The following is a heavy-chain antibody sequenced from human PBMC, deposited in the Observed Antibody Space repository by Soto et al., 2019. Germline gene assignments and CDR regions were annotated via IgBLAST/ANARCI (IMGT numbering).Heavy chain of an antibody. CDR3: ARASSAYYDFWSGYNLPNNWFDP. CDR1: GCTFSSYA. V-gene: IGHV1-69*06. Sequence: GASVKVSCKASGCTFSSYAISWVRQAPGQGLEWMGGIIPIFGTANYAQKFQGRVTITADKSTSTAYMELSSLRSEDTAVYYCARASSAYYDFWSGYNLPNNWFDPWGQGTLVTVSS. CDR2: IIPIFGTA. J-gene: IGHJ5*02. D-gene: IGHD3-3*01.